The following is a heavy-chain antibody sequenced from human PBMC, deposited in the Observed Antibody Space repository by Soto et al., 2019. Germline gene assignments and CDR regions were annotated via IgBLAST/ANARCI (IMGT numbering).Heavy chain of an antibody. CDR3: AKDAWGAWIAAAPWFDP. V-gene: IGHV3-72*01. CDR2: TRNKASSYTT. Sequence: PGGSLRLSCAASGFSFSDYYINWVRQAPGKGLEWVGRTRNKASSYTTDYAAFVKGRFTISRDDSKNLIYLQMNSLRAEDTAVYYCAKDAWGAWIAAAPWFDPWGQGTLVTVSS. D-gene: IGHD6-13*01. CDR1: GFSFSDYY. J-gene: IGHJ5*02.